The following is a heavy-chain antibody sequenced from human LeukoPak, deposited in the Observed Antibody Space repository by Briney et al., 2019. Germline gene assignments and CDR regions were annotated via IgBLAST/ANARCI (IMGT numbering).Heavy chain of an antibody. CDR3: ASIDDSSGYYPFDY. V-gene: IGHV1-69*06. CDR1: GGTFSSYA. D-gene: IGHD3-22*01. J-gene: IGHJ4*02. Sequence: GASVKVSCKASGGTFSSYAISWVRQAPGQGLEWMGGIIPIFGTANYAQKFQGRVTITADKSTSTDYMELSSLRSEDTAVYYCASIDDSSGYYPFDYWGQGTLVTVSS. CDR2: IIPIFGTA.